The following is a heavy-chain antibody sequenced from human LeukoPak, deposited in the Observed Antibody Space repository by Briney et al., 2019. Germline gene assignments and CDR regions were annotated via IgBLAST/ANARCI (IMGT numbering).Heavy chain of an antibody. CDR1: GGSISSSSYY. CDR3: ARLTYYFDSSAYLWDY. Sequence: SETLSLTCTVSGGSISSSSYYWGWIRQPPGKGLEWIGSIYYSGSTYYNPSLKSRVTISVDTSKNQFSLKLSSVTAADTAVYYCARLTYYFDSSAYLWDYWGQGTLVTVSS. V-gene: IGHV4-39*07. D-gene: IGHD3-22*01. J-gene: IGHJ4*02. CDR2: IYYSGST.